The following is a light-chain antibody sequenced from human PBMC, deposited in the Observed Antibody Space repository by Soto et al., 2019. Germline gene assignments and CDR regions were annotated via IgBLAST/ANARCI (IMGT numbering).Light chain of an antibody. CDR2: DAS. V-gene: IGKV3-11*01. Sequence: IVLTQSPATLSLSPGERATLSCRASQSVSSYLAWYQQKPGQAPRLLIYDASNRATGIPARFSGSGSGTDFTLTISSLEPGDFAVYYCQQRSNWWTFGQGTKVDIK. CDR1: QSVSSY. J-gene: IGKJ1*01. CDR3: QQRSNWWT.